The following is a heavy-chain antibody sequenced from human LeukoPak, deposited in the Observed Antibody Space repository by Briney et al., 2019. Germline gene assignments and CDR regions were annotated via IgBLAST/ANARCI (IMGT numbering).Heavy chain of an antibody. J-gene: IGHJ4*02. Sequence: GGSLRLSCAASGFTFSSYGMHWVRQAPGKGLEWVAVISYDGSNKYYADSVKGRFTISRDNSKNTLYLQMNSLRAEDTAVYYCAREESLLQQSYFDYWGQGTLVTVSS. CDR2: ISYDGSNK. CDR1: GFTFSSYG. CDR3: AREESLLQQSYFDY. V-gene: IGHV3-30*03. D-gene: IGHD6-13*01.